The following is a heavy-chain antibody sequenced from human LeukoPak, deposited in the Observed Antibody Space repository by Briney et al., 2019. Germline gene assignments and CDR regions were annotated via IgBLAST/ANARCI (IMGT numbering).Heavy chain of an antibody. CDR3: ARFKSGGFSYFDS. Sequence: KPSETLSLTCSVSGXSLTRPTYYQWSWIRQPPGKGLELIGSLFSTGSATLNPSLKSRVTMSLDTSKSQFSLKLSSVTAEDSAVYYCARFKSGGFSYFDSWGQGTLVAVSS. J-gene: IGHJ4*02. V-gene: IGHV4-61*01. D-gene: IGHD3-3*01. CDR1: GXSLTRPTYY. CDR2: LFSTGSA.